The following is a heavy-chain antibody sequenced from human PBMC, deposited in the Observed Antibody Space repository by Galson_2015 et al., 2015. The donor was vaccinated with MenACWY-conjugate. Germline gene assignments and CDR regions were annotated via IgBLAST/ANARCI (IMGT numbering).Heavy chain of an antibody. D-gene: IGHD6-13*01. V-gene: IGHV2-5*02. CDR1: GFSVTTRGVG. CDR3: ARRRPGYSSTWWGFFDY. CDR2: IYWDDDK. Sequence: PALVKPTQTLTLTCTFSGFSVTTRGVGVGWIRQPPGKALEWLALIYWDDDKRYSPSLKSRLTITKDTSKNQVVLTTTNMDPVDTATYYCARRRPGYSSTWWGFFDYWGRGTLVTVSS. J-gene: IGHJ4*02.